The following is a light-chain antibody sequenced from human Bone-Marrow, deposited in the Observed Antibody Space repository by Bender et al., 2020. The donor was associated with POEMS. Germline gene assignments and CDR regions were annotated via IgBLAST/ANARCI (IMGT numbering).Light chain of an antibody. CDR2: KDT. Sequence: YELTQPPSVSVLPGQTARITCSGDALPRHYAYWYQQKPGQSPVLLIYKDTERPSGVPERISGSSSGTTVTLTISEVQAEDEADYYCQSEDSTSSYKVFGGGTKLTVL. CDR3: QSEDSTSSYKV. J-gene: IGLJ2*01. CDR1: ALPRHY. V-gene: IGLV3-25*03.